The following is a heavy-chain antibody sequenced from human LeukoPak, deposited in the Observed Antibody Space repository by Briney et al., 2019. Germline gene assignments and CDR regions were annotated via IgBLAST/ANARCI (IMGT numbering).Heavy chain of an antibody. Sequence: PGGSLRLSCAASGFTFSSYGMHWVRQAPGKGLEWVAVISYDGSNKYYADSVKGRFTISRDNAKNSLYLQMNSLRAEDTAVYYCARAGCSGGSCYFHWFDPWGQGTLVTVSS. D-gene: IGHD2-15*01. J-gene: IGHJ5*02. CDR2: ISYDGSNK. V-gene: IGHV3-30*03. CDR1: GFTFSSYG. CDR3: ARAGCSGGSCYFHWFDP.